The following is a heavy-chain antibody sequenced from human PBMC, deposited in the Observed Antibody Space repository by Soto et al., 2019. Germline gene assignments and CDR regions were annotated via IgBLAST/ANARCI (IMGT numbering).Heavy chain of an antibody. Sequence: QVQLQQWGAGLLKPSETLSLTCAVYGGSFSGYYWSWIRQPPGKGLEWIGEINHSGSTNYNPSLKSRVTISVDTSKNQFSLKLSSVTAADTAVYYCARERGVLLWFGELQYSDYWGQGTLVTVSS. V-gene: IGHV4-34*01. CDR2: INHSGST. J-gene: IGHJ4*02. CDR3: ARERGVLLWFGELQYSDY. D-gene: IGHD3-10*01. CDR1: GGSFSGYY.